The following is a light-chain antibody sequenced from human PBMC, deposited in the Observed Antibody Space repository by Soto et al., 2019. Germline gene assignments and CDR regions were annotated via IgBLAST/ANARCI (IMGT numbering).Light chain of an antibody. CDR3: AAWDDSLTAVL. CDR2: NND. CDR1: SSNIGSNT. Sequence: QSVLTQPPSASGTPGQSVTISCSGSSSNIGSNTVNWYQQLSGAAPKLLIHNNDQRPSGVPDRFSGFKSDTSASLAISGLQSADEADYYCAAWDDSLTAVLFGGGTKLTVL. J-gene: IGLJ3*02. V-gene: IGLV1-44*01.